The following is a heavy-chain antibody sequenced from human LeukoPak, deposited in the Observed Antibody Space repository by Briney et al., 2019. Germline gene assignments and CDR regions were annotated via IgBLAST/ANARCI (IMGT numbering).Heavy chain of an antibody. CDR3: ARGYGDYSWFDP. CDR2: ISSYNGNT. Sequence: GASVKVSCKASGYTFTSYGISWVRQAPGQGLEWMGWISSYNGNTNYAQKFQGRVTITADESTSTAYMELSSLRSEDTAVYYCARGYGDYSWFDPWGQGTLVTVSS. V-gene: IGHV1-18*01. CDR1: GYTFTSYG. D-gene: IGHD4-17*01. J-gene: IGHJ5*02.